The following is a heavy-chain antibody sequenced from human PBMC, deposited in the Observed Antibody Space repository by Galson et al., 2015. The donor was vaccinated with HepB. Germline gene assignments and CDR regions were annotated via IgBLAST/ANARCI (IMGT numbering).Heavy chain of an antibody. J-gene: IGHJ4*02. CDR3: ARDVHYGSGSYLDNY. V-gene: IGHV1-18*01. D-gene: IGHD3-10*01. CDR1: GYTFTSYG. CDR2: ISAYNGNT. Sequence: SVKVSCKASGYTFTSYGISWVRQAPGQGLEWMGWISAYNGNTNYAQKFQGRVTITADKSTSTAYMELSSLRSEDTAVYYCARDVHYGSGSYLDNYWGQGTLVTVSS.